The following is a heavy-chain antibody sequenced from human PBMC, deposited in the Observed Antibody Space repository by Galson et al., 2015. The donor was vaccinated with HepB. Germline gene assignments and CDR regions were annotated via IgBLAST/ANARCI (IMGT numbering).Heavy chain of an antibody. D-gene: IGHD3-3*01. CDR3: ARDRGKGSRNYDRREYYFDY. CDR2: ISSSSSYI. V-gene: IGHV3-21*01. J-gene: IGHJ4*02. Sequence: SLRLSCAASGFTFSSYSMNWVRQAPGKGLEWVSSISSSSSYIYYADSVKGRFTISRDNAKNSLYLQMNSLRAEDTAVYYCARDRGKGSRNYDRREYYFDYWGQGTLVTVSS. CDR1: GFTFSSYS.